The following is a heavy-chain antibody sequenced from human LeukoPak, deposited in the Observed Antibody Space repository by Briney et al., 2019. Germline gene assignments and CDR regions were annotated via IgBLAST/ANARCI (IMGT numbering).Heavy chain of an antibody. J-gene: IGHJ4*02. CDR3: ARGGARSREGYNSELDN. CDR1: GVFISSGYH. CDR2: VCHGVT. D-gene: IGHD5-24*01. V-gene: IGHV4-38-2*01. Sequence: SETLSLTCAVEGVFISSGYHWGWIRQPPGKGLEWIGTVCHGVTYYDPSLKSRVSISADMSKNLFSLNLSSVTAADTAVYYCARGGARSREGYNSELDNWGQGTLVTVSS.